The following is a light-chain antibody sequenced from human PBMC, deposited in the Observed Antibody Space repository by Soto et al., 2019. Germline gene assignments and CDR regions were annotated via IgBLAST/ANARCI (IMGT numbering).Light chain of an antibody. V-gene: IGKV1-5*01. CDR2: GAS. CDR3: QEYNSFSRT. Sequence: DIQMTQSPSSLSASVGDRVTITCRASQSVNNWLAWYQQKPGKAPILLIYGASRLESGVPSRFSGSRSGTEFTLTISSLHPDDFATYYCQEYNSFSRTFGQGTKVDSK. CDR1: QSVNNW. J-gene: IGKJ1*01.